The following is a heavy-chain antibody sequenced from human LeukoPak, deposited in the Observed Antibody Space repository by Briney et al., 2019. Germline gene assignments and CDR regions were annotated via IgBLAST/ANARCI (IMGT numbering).Heavy chain of an antibody. CDR3: ARARGYGGLDAFDI. CDR2: ISYDGSNK. Sequence: GRSLRLSCAASGFTFSSYAMHWVRQAPGKGLEWVAVISYDGSNKYYADSVKGRFTISRDNSKNTLYLQMNSLRAEDTAVYYCARARGYGGLDAFDIWGQGTMVTVSS. V-gene: IGHV3-30-3*01. CDR1: GFTFSSYA. D-gene: IGHD4-23*01. J-gene: IGHJ3*02.